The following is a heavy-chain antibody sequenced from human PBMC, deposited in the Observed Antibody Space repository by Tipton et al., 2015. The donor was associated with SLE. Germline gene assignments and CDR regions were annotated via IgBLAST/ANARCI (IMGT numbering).Heavy chain of an antibody. J-gene: IGHJ6*03. CDR2: IYYSGST. V-gene: IGHV4-39*01. Sequence: TLSLTCTVSGGSISSSSYYWGWIRQPPGKGLEWIGSIYYSGSTYYNASLKSRVTISVVTSKNQFSLKLTSVTAADTAVYFCARGVRYYGSGNYPYFYYFMDVWGKGTTVTVSS. CDR3: ARGVRYYGSGNYPYFYYFMDV. CDR1: GGSISSSSYY. D-gene: IGHD3-10*01.